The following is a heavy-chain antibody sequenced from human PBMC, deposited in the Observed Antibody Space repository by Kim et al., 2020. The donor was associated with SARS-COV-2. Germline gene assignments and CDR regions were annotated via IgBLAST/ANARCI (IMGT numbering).Heavy chain of an antibody. CDR2: IYYSGST. Sequence: SETLSLTCTVSGGSISSYYWSWIRQPPGKGLEWIGYIYYSGSTNYNPSLKSRVTISVDTSKNQFSLKLSSVTAADTAVYYCARAVSYYYDSSGYYWRPKTTDWFDPWGQGTLVTVSS. CDR1: GGSISSYY. CDR3: ARAVSYYYDSSGYYWRPKTTDWFDP. D-gene: IGHD3-22*01. V-gene: IGHV4-59*01. J-gene: IGHJ5*02.